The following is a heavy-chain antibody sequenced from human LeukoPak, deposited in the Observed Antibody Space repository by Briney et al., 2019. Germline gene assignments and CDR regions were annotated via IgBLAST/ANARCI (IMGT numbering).Heavy chain of an antibody. J-gene: IGHJ4*02. CDR3: ARDTGRSGWYYFDY. D-gene: IGHD6-19*01. CDR1: GGSISSYY. Sequence: SETLSLTCTVSGGSISSYYWSWIRQPPGKGLEWIGYIYYSGSTNYNPSLKSRVTMSVDTSKNQFSLKLSSVTAADTAVYYCARDTGRSGWYYFDYWGQGTLVTVSS. V-gene: IGHV4-59*12. CDR2: IYYSGST.